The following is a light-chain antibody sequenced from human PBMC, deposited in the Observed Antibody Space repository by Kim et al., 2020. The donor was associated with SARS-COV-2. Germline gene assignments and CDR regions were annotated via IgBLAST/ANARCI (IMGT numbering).Light chain of an antibody. CDR2: YDS. Sequence: SYELTQPPSVSVAPGKTARVSCGGNSIGSKSVHWYQQKSGQAPVLVIYYDSDRPSGIPERFSGSNSGHTATLTISRVEAGDEPDYYCQVWDSSSDHRVVFGGGTQLTVL. CDR3: QVWDSSSDHRVV. V-gene: IGLV3-21*04. J-gene: IGLJ2*01. CDR1: SIGSKS.